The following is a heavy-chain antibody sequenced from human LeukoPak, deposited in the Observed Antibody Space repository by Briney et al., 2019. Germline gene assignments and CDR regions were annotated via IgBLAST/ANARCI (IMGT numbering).Heavy chain of an antibody. D-gene: IGHD3-22*01. V-gene: IGHV3-48*01. J-gene: IGHJ4*02. CDR3: ARDRHSSVDY. CDR2: ISGDSNTI. Sequence: PGGSLRLSCAASGFTFSTYSMIWVRQAPGKGLEWLSYISGDSNTIYYADSVKGRFTVSRDNAKNSLYLQLNSLRAEDTAVYYCARDRHSSVDYWGQGTLVTVSS. CDR1: GFTFSTYS.